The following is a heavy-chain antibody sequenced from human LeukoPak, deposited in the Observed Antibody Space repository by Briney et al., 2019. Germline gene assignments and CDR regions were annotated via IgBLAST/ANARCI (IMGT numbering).Heavy chain of an antibody. CDR3: ATVQDDFGDYYYGMDV. CDR2: IRDSGGST. D-gene: IGHD4-17*01. CDR1: GFSFSSYA. V-gene: IGHV3-23*01. Sequence: GGSLRLSCAASGFSFSSYAMSWVRQAPGKGLEWVSAIRDSGGSTYYADSVKGRFTISRDNAQNSLYLQMSSLRAEDTAVYYCATVQDDFGDYYYGMDVWGQGTTVTVSS. J-gene: IGHJ6*02.